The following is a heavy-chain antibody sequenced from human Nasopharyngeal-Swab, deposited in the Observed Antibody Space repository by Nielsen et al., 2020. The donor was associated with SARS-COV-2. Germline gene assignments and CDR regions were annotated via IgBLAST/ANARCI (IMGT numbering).Heavy chain of an antibody. CDR3: ARDREWAFDY. Sequence: GESLKISCATSGFTYWMSWVRQAPGKGLEWVASINEDGSETYYEDSVKGRFTISRDNAKNSLYLQMNSLRAEDTAIYYCARDREWAFDYWGQGILVTVSS. D-gene: IGHD3-3*01. V-gene: IGHV3-7*01. CDR2: INEDGSET. CDR1: GFTYW. J-gene: IGHJ4*02.